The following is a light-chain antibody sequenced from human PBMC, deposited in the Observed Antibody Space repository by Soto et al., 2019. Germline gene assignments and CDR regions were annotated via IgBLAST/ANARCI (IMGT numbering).Light chain of an antibody. CDR3: QQYNSDST. V-gene: IGKV1-5*03. CDR1: QSISIW. Sequence: IQMTQSPSTLSASVGDRVTITCRASQSISIWLAWYQQKPGKAPKLLIYKASSLESEVPSRFSGSGSGTGFTLTINSLQPDDSATYYCQQYNSDSTFGQGTKVEIK. CDR2: KAS. J-gene: IGKJ1*01.